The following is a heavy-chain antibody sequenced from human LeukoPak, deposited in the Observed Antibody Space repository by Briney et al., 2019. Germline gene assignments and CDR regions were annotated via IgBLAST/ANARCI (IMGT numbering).Heavy chain of an antibody. CDR1: GGSFSGYY. D-gene: IGHD3-22*01. V-gene: IGHV4-34*01. CDR2: INHSGST. Sequence: PETLSLTCAVYGGSFSGYYWSWIRQPPGKGLKWIGEINHSGSTNYNPSLKSRVTISVDTSKNQFSLKLSSVTAADTAVYYCARDSDYYDSSGYIFDYWGQGTLVTVSS. CDR3: ARDSDYYDSSGYIFDY. J-gene: IGHJ4*02.